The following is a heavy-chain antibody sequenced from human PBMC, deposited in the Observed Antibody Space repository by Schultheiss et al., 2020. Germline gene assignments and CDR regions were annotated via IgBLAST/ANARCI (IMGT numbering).Heavy chain of an antibody. CDR2: ISSGGGSTM. Sequence: GGSLRLSCAASGLSFSSYAMNWIRQAPGKGLEWVSYISSGGGSTMHYADSVKGRFTISRHNSENTVSLQMNSLRPKDTAVYYCARISTVTDADYNYLFHMDVWGKGTTVTVSS. CDR1: GLSFSSYA. CDR3: ARISTVTDADYNYLFHMDV. J-gene: IGHJ6*03. D-gene: IGHD4-17*01. V-gene: IGHV3-48*01.